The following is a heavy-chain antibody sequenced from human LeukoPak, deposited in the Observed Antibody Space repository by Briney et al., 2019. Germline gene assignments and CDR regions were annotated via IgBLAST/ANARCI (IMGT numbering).Heavy chain of an antibody. Sequence: GESLKISCKGSGYSFTSYWIGWVRQMPGKGLEWMGIIYPGDSDTRYSPSFQGQVTISADKSISTAYLQWSSLKASDTAMYYCARQYYYGSGSYYTPGDYWGQGTLVTVSS. CDR2: IYPGDSDT. D-gene: IGHD3-10*01. CDR1: GYSFTSYW. V-gene: IGHV5-51*01. CDR3: ARQYYYGSGSYYTPGDY. J-gene: IGHJ4*02.